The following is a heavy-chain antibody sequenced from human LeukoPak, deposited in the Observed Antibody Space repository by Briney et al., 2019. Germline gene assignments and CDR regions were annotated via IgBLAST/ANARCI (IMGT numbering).Heavy chain of an antibody. CDR2: VSVEGIGR. Sequence: GGSLRLSCAASGFTFSSYPFYWFRQAPGKGLEWVASVSVEGIGRYFPGSVEGRFAISRDDSKKSVFLQMSNLRPEDTAVYFCATVTKVDFDYWGQGTLVTVSS. J-gene: IGHJ4*02. D-gene: IGHD4-11*01. CDR1: GFTFSSYP. V-gene: IGHV3-30*09. CDR3: ATVTKVDFDY.